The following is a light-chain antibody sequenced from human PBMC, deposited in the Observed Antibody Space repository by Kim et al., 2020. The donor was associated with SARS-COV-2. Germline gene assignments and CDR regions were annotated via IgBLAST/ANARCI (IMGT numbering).Light chain of an antibody. CDR3: EHRRSWPCT. J-gene: IGKJ2*02. CDR2: DAS. CDR1: QSVDSY. Sequence: EIVLTQSPATLSLSPGERATLSCRASQSVDSYLAWYQQKPGQAPRLLIYDASNRATGIPARFSGSGSGTDFTLTISSLEPEDFAVYYCEHRRSWPCTFGLETKLEIK. V-gene: IGKV3-11*01.